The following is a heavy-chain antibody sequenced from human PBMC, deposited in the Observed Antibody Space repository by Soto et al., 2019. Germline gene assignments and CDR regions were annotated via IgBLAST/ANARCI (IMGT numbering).Heavy chain of an antibody. Sequence: SETLSLTCTVSGGSISSDDYYWSWIRQPPGKGLEWIGYILNIGRTYYNPSLKSRVTISQDTSKNQFSLRLSSVTVADTAVYYCARTVDFWSGYYAYWGQGTLVTVSS. V-gene: IGHV4-30-4*01. CDR1: GGSISSDDYY. CDR2: ILNIGRT. D-gene: IGHD3-3*01. CDR3: ARTVDFWSGYYAY. J-gene: IGHJ4*02.